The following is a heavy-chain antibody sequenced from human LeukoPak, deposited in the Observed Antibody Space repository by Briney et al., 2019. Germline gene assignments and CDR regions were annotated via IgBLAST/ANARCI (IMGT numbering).Heavy chain of an antibody. D-gene: IGHD5-18*01. CDR3: ARGDSYNNWFDP. J-gene: IGHJ5*02. Sequence: SETLSLTCAVYGGSFSGYYWSWIRQPPGKGLEWIGEINHSGSTNYNPSLKSRVTISVDTSKNQFSLKLSSVTAADTAVYYCARGDSYNNWFDPWGQGTLVTVSS. V-gene: IGHV4-34*01. CDR2: INHSGST. CDR1: GGSFSGYY.